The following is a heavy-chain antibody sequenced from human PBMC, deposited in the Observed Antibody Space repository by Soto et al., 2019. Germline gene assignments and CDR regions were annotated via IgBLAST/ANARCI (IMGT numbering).Heavy chain of an antibody. D-gene: IGHD5-12*01. CDR1: GVTLSSYS. Sequence: AGSLGLSCAASGVTLSSYSMNWVRQAPGKGLEWVSSISSSSSYIYYADSVKGRFTISRDNAKNSLYLQMNSLRAEDTAVYYSARVRYGGYDFYDYWGQGTLVTVSS. CDR3: ARVRYGGYDFYDY. J-gene: IGHJ4*02. V-gene: IGHV3-21*01. CDR2: ISSSSSYI.